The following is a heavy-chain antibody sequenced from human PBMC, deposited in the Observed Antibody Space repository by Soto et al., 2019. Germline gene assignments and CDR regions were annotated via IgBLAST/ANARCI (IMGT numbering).Heavy chain of an antibody. J-gene: IGHJ3*02. CDR3: ARDLGTMVRGVMAGYAFDI. CDR2: INPSGGST. V-gene: IGHV1-46*01. D-gene: IGHD3-10*01. Sequence: ASVKVSCKASGYTFTSYYMHWVRQAPGQGLEWMGIINPSGGSTSYAQKLQGRVTMTTDTSTSTAYMELRSLRSDDTAVYYCARDLGTMVRGVMAGYAFDIWGLGTMVTVSS. CDR1: GYTFTSYY.